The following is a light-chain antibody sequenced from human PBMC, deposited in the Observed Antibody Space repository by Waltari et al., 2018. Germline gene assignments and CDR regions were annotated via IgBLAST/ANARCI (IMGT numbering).Light chain of an antibody. CDR2: WAS. CDR1: QSVLYSSNNRNY. Sequence: DIVMTQSPDSLAASLGARAPIHCKSSQSVLYSSNNRNYFAWYQQKSGQPPKLLIYWASTRESGVPDRFSGSGSGTDFTLTISSLQAEDVAVYYCQHYYSNQNTFGQGTKLEIK. J-gene: IGKJ2*01. CDR3: QHYYSNQNT. V-gene: IGKV4-1*01.